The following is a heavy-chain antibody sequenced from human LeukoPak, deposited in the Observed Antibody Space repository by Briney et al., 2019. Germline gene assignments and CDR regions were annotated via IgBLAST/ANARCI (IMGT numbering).Heavy chain of an antibody. V-gene: IGHV3-23*01. Sequence: GGSLRLSFAASGFTFSTYAMNWGRQAPGKGLEWFLSIIVGAVNAYYADSLKGRFTISRGSSTNKLLLQMTRPGAEETAVYYCAKGMIFQYYYSMDVWGQGTSVTVSS. J-gene: IGHJ6*02. CDR2: IIVGAVNA. D-gene: IGHD3/OR15-3a*01. CDR1: GFTFSTYA. CDR3: AKGMIFQYYYSMDV.